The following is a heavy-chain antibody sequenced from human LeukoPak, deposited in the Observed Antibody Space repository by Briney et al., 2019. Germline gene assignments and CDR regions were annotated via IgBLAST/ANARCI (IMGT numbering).Heavy chain of an antibody. CDR2: INSDGRST. J-gene: IGHJ4*02. CDR1: GFTFSSHY. V-gene: IGHV3-74*01. Sequence: GGSLRLSCAASGFTFSSHYMRWVRQDPGNGLVWVSRINSDGRSTSYADSVKGRFTISRNNVKNTMYLQMNSLRVKDTAVYYCVRILGVWGQGTLVTVSS. D-gene: IGHD3-16*01. CDR3: VRILGV.